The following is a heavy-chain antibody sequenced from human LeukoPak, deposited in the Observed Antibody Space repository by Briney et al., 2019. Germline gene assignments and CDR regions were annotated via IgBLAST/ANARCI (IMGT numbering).Heavy chain of an antibody. CDR3: ARSPRFGEFNY. CDR1: GFTVSSNY. V-gene: IGHV3-66*02. J-gene: IGHJ4*02. Sequence: GGSLRLSCAASGFTVSSNYMSWVRQAPGKGLEWVSVIYSGGNTYYADTVKGRFTISRDSSKNTLYLQMNSLRPEDTAVYYCARSPRFGEFNYWGQGTLVTVSS. CDR2: IYSGGNT. D-gene: IGHD3-10*02.